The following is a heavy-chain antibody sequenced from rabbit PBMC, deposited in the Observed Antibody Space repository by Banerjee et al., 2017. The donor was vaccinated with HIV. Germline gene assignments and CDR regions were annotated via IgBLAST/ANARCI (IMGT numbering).Heavy chain of an antibody. Sequence: QEQLVESGGGLVQPEGSLTLTCTASGFSFSSYVMSWVRQAPGKGLEWIGYINTGSGNTAYASWAKGRFTITKTSSTTVTLQMTSLTAADTATYFCARDLAGVIGWNFNFWGPGTLVTVS. J-gene: IGHJ6*01. CDR3: ARDLAGVIGWNFNF. CDR2: INTGSGNT. D-gene: IGHD4-1*01. V-gene: IGHV1S45*01. CDR1: GFSFSSYV.